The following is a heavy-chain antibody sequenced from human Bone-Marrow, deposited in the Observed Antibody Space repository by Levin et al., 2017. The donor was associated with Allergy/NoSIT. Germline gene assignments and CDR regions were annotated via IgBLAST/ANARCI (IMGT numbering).Heavy chain of an antibody. CDR3: AGPLASAGTSLAY. J-gene: IGHJ4*02. D-gene: IGHD1-1*01. CDR2: IYPIDSDA. CDR1: GYNFATYW. V-gene: IGHV5-51*01. Sequence: KVSCRNSGYNFATYWIAWVRQMPGKGLEWMAIIYPIDSDARYSPSFQGQVTFSADRSTNTAYLQWSSLKASDTAMYFCAGPLASAGTSLAYWGQGTLVTVSS.